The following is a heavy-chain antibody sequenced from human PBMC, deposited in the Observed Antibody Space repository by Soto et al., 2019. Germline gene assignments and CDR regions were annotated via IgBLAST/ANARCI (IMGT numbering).Heavy chain of an antibody. Sequence: PGGSLRLSCAASGFTFSSYGMNWVRQAPEKGLEWVSALSGSGDTTYYADSVRGRFSISRDNSKNTLYLQMSSLRGEDTAVYYCAKGTQFFYYYAMDVWGQGTTVTVSS. J-gene: IGHJ6*02. V-gene: IGHV3-23*01. CDR3: AKGTQFFYYYAMDV. CDR1: GFTFSSYG. CDR2: LSGSGDTT.